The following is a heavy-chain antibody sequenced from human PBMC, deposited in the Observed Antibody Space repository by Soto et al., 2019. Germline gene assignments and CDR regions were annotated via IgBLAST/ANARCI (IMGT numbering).Heavy chain of an antibody. Sequence: QVQLVQSGAEVKKPGASVKVSCRASGYTFTSYGISWVRQAPGQGLVWMGWISAYNGNTNYAQKLQGGVTMTTDTSTSTAYVELRSLRSGDTAVYYCAREMAVGGTGLSDYWGQGTLVTVSS. D-gene: IGHD6-19*01. CDR1: GYTFTSYG. CDR2: ISAYNGNT. V-gene: IGHV1-18*01. J-gene: IGHJ4*02. CDR3: AREMAVGGTGLSDY.